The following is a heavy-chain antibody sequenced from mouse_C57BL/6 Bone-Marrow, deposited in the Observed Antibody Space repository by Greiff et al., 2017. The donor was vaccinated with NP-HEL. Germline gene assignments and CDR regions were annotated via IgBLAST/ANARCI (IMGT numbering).Heavy chain of an antibody. V-gene: IGHV1-61*01. Sequence: QVQLQQPGAELVRPGSSVKLSCKASGYTFTSYWMDWVKQRPGQGLEWIGNIYPSDSETKYNPKFKDKATLTVDKSSSTAYMQLSSLTSEDSAVYYCARNSGRRPGYFDVWGTGTTVTVSS. J-gene: IGHJ1*03. CDR1: GYTFTSYW. CDR3: ARNSGRRPGYFDV. D-gene: IGHD1-2*01. CDR2: IYPSDSET.